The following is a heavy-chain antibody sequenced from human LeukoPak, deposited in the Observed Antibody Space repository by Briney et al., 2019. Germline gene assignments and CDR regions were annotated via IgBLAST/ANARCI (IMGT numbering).Heavy chain of an antibody. J-gene: IGHJ4*02. CDR2: IKQDGSEK. D-gene: IGHD3-3*01. V-gene: IGHV3-7*01. CDR3: ARGDWSGYSAGLDY. CDR1: GFTLSSHW. Sequence: SGGSLRLSWAAYGFTLSSHWMSSVRQAPGDGLEWVANIKQDGSEKIYLHSVRGRFTISRDNAKNSTYLQKNSRRAEDTAAYYCARGDWSGYSAGLDYWGQGALVTVSS.